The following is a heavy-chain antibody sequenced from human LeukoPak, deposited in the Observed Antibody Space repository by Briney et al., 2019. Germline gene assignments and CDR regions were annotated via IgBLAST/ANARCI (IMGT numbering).Heavy chain of an antibody. CDR2: INWSAVRV. V-gene: IGHV3-20*04. Sequence: GGSLRLSCAASGFTFNNYGMSWVRQAPGKGLEWVSGINWSAVRVGYADSVKGRFTISRDNAKNSLYLQMNSLRAEDTAFYYCARLRNYDSSGYYFEIDYWGQGTLVTVSS. J-gene: IGHJ4*02. CDR1: GFTFNNYG. D-gene: IGHD3-22*01. CDR3: ARLRNYDSSGYYFEIDY.